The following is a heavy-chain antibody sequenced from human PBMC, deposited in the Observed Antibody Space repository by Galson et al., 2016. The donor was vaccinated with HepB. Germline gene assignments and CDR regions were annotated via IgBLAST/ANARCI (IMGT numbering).Heavy chain of an antibody. J-gene: IGHJ4*02. Sequence: SLRLTCAASGFTFRMYSIHWMRQAPGKGLEWVAVISGSGRHEHYVDSVKGRFSISRDNSRNMVHLQMSSLRPDETAVYYCAKEDFCSDVGCPAGQWGQGRLVTVSS. CDR1: GFTFRMYS. CDR3: AKEDFCSDVGCPAGQ. V-gene: IGHV3-30*04. CDR2: ISGSGRHE. D-gene: IGHD3-3*01.